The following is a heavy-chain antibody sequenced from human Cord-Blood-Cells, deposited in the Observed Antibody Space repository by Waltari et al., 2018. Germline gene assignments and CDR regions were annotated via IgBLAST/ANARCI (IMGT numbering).Heavy chain of an antibody. D-gene: IGHD2-15*01. V-gene: IGHV1-2*04. CDR2: INPNSGGT. Sequence: QVQLVQSGAEVKTPAASVKVSCTASGYTFTRYYMHWVRQAPGQGLEWMGWINPNSGGTNYAQKFQGWVTMTRDTSISAAYMELSRLRSDDTAVYYCAKGYCSGGSCPYFDYWGQGTLVTVSS. CDR3: AKGYCSGGSCPYFDY. CDR1: GYTFTRYY. J-gene: IGHJ4*02.